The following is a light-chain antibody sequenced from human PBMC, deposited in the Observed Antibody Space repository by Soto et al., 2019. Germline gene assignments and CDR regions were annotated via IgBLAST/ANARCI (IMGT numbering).Light chain of an antibody. V-gene: IGKV1D-8*01. Sequence: VVWMTQSPSLLSASTGDRVTISCRVSQGISGHLAWYQQKSGKAPELLIYAASTLRSGVPSRFSGSGSGTDFTLTISSLQSEDFATYYCQQYDTFPRTFGQGTKVEIK. CDR1: QGISGH. CDR2: AAS. CDR3: QQYDTFPRT. J-gene: IGKJ1*01.